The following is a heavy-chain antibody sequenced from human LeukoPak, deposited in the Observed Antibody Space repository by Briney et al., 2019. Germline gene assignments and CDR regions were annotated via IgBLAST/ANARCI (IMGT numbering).Heavy chain of an antibody. V-gene: IGHV3-7*01. CDR1: GFTLSDYW. D-gene: IGHD1-1*01. J-gene: IGHJ4*02. CDR3: ARESTRERSGY. CDR2: IDQDGSDE. Sequence: PGGSLRLSCAASGFTLSDYWMSWVRQAPGKGLEWVANIDQDGSDENYVDSVKGRFTISRDDAKNSLYLQMSSLRAEDTAVYYCARESTRERSGYWGQGTLVTVSS.